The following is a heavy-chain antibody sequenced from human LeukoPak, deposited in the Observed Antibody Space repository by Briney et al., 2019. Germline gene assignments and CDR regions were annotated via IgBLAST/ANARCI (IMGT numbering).Heavy chain of an antibody. V-gene: IGHV4-34*01. Sequence: PSETLSLTCAVYGGSFSGYYWSWIRQPPGKGLEWIGEINHSGSTNYNPSLKSRVTMSVDTSKNQFSLKLSSVTAADTAVYYCARDFDDILTGYHYYYYMDVWGKGTTVTISS. CDR3: ARDFDDILTGYHYYYYMDV. CDR1: GGSFSGYY. D-gene: IGHD3-9*01. CDR2: INHSGST. J-gene: IGHJ6*03.